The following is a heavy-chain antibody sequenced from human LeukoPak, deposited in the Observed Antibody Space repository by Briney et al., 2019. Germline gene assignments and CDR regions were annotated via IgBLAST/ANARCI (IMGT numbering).Heavy chain of an antibody. V-gene: IGHV4-39*07. Sequence: PSETLSLTCTVSGGSISSSNYYWGWIRQPPGKGLEWIGNIYYSGSTYYNPSLKSRVTISVDTSNNPLSLKVNSVTAADTAMYYCVKSNSRYQPWTLDIWGRGTMVTVSS. D-gene: IGHD2-2*01. CDR3: VKSNSRYQPWTLDI. J-gene: IGHJ3*02. CDR2: IYYSGST. CDR1: GGSISSSNYY.